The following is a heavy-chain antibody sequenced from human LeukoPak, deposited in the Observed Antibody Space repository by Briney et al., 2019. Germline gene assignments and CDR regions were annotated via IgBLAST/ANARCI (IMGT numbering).Heavy chain of an antibody. CDR3: ARQRGRRYYDSSGYYAGFDY. CDR1: GGSFSGYY. Sequence: PSETLSLTCAVYGGSFSGYYWSWIRQPPGKGLEWIGEINHSGSTNYNPSLKSRVTISVDTSKNQFSLKLSSVTAADTAVYYCARQRGRRYYDSSGYYAGFDYWGQGTLVTVSS. J-gene: IGHJ4*02. D-gene: IGHD3-22*01. CDR2: INHSGST. V-gene: IGHV4-34*01.